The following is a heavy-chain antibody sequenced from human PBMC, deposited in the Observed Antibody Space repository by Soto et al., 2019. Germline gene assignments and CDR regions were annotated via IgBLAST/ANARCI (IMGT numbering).Heavy chain of an antibody. J-gene: IGHJ5*02. V-gene: IGHV1-3*01. CDR3: AVEWDLPVRFDP. CDR1: GYTFTTYG. Sequence: QVQLVQSGAAVKKPGASVKVSCKASGYTFTTYGLHWVRQAPGRRLEWMGWINAGNGNTKYSQKFQDRVTITRETFVSSEYMELSSLRREVTAVYNCAVEWDLPVRFDPGGQGTLVTVSS. D-gene: IGHD1-26*01. CDR2: INAGNGNT.